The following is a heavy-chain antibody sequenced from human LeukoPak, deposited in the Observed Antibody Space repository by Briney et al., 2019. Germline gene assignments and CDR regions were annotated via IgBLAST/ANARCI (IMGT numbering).Heavy chain of an antibody. Sequence: ASVKVSCKASGYTFTSYGISWVRQAPGQGLEWMGWISAYNGNTNYAQKLQGRVTMTTDTSTSTAYVELRSLRSDDTAVYYCAVILCGGDCYAEYFQHWGQGTLVTVSS. CDR2: ISAYNGNT. J-gene: IGHJ1*01. CDR1: GYTFTSYG. D-gene: IGHD2-21*02. V-gene: IGHV1-18*01. CDR3: AVILCGGDCYAEYFQH.